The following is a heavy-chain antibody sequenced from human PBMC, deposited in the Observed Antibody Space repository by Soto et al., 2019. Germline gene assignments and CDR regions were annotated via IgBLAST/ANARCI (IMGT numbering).Heavy chain of an antibody. CDR2: VYYRGRS. D-gene: IGHD2-8*01. V-gene: IGHV4-39*01. Sequence: SETLSLTCTVSGGSVSNSNYYWGWIRQSPGKGLEWIGSVYYRGRSYSKSSVKSRVTISVDTSKNQFSLNLNSVTASDTAVYYCVSQRTSVLAQAYFDYWGPGALVTVSS. J-gene: IGHJ4*02. CDR3: VSQRTSVLAQAYFDY. CDR1: GGSVSNSNYY.